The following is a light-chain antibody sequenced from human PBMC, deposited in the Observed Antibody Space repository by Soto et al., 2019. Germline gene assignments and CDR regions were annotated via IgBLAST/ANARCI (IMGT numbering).Light chain of an antibody. CDR2: VAS. J-gene: IGKJ1*01. Sequence: DIQMTQSPSTLSASVGDRVTITCRASQSISSWLAWYQQKSGKAPKLLIYVASSLQSGVPSRFSGSGSGTDFTLTISSLQPEDFATYYCQQGYSNPQTFGQGTKVDNK. V-gene: IGKV1-39*01. CDR1: QSISSW. CDR3: QQGYSNPQT.